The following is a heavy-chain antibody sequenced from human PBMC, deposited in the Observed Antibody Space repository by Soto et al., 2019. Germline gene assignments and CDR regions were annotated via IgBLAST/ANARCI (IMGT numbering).Heavy chain of an antibody. J-gene: IGHJ4*02. CDR3: ARLRGPSWSCDH. D-gene: IGHD6-13*01. Sequence: QVQLLQSGAEVKKPGASVKVSCKVSGYSLNDLSLHWVRQAPGEGLEWMGGFDPEDDETIYAQKFQGRVTMTEDTSTDTAYMELSSLRSSDTAVYYCARLRGPSWSCDHWGQGTLVTVSS. V-gene: IGHV1-24*01. CDR1: GYSLNDLS. CDR2: FDPEDDET.